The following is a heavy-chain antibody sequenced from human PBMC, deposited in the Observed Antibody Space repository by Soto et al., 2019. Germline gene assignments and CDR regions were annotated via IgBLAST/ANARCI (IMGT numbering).Heavy chain of an antibody. CDR3: ARSGYDFWSGYYSYVYYYYYYMDV. D-gene: IGHD3-3*01. V-gene: IGHV1-46*01. J-gene: IGHJ6*03. CDR2: INPSGGST. Sequence: ASVKVSCKASGYTFTSYYMHWVRQAPGRGLEWMGIINPSGGSTSYAQKFQGRVTMTRNTSISTAYMELSSLRSEDTAVYYCARSGYDFWSGYYSYVYYYYYYMDVWGKGTTVTVSS. CDR1: GYTFTSYY.